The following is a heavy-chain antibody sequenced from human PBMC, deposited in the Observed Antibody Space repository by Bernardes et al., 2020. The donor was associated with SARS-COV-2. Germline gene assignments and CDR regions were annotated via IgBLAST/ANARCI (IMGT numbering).Heavy chain of an antibody. V-gene: IGHV4-59*01. D-gene: IGHD6-13*01. CDR1: GGSISSYY. J-gene: IGHJ3*02. CDR2: LHNSGTT. Sequence: SETLSLTCTVSGGSISSYYWSWIRQPPGKGLEWIGYLHNSGTTNYNPSLKSRVTISGDTSRNQFTLKLKSVIPADTAVYYCASRLGLSGSWYFNGAFDIWGQGTVVTVSS. CDR3: ASRLGLSGSWYFNGAFDI.